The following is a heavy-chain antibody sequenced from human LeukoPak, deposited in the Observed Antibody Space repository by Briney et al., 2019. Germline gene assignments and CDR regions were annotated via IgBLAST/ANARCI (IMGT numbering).Heavy chain of an antibody. J-gene: IGHJ3*02. CDR3: AKDIDYYDSSGLDAFDI. D-gene: IGHD3-22*01. Sequence: GGSLRLSCAASGFTFNNYAMSWVRQAPGKGPEWVSGISGSGGNSYYADSVQGRFTISRDNSKNTLYLQMDSLRAEDTAVYYCAKDIDYYDSSGLDAFDIWGQGTMITVSS. CDR1: GFTFNNYA. CDR2: ISGSGGNS. V-gene: IGHV3-23*01.